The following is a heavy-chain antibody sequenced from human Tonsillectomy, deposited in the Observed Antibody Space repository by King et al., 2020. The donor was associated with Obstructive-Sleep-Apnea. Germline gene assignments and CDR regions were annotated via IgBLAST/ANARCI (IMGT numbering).Heavy chain of an antibody. Sequence: VQLQESGPGLVKPSETLSLTCIVSGGSISSYYWSWIRQPPGKGLEWIESIYYSGSTNYNPSLKSRVTISVDTSKIQLSLKLSSVTAADTAVYYCARPYYYGSEDWYFDLWGRGTLVTVSS. CDR2: IYYSGST. CDR3: ARPYYYGSEDWYFDL. D-gene: IGHD3-10*01. CDR1: GGSISSYY. V-gene: IGHV4-59*08. J-gene: IGHJ2*01.